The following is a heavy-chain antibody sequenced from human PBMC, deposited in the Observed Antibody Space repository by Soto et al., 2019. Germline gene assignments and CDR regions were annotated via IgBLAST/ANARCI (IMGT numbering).Heavy chain of an antibody. CDR3: ARLGPYDSGRYSFRYNWFDP. D-gene: IGHD3-10*01. CDR1: GFSVRSSP. CDR2: IYSGGST. Sequence: EVQLVDSGGGLVRPGESLRLSCAASGFSVRSSPMNWVRQAPGKGLEWVSVIYSGGSTYYALSVKGRFTISRDNSKNTVYLQMNSLRAEDTAVYYCARLGPYDSGRYSFRYNWFDPWGQGTLVTVSS. V-gene: IGHV3-53*01. J-gene: IGHJ5*02.